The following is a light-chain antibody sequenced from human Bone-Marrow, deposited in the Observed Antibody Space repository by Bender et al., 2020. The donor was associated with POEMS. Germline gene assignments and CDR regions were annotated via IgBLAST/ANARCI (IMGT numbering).Light chain of an antibody. Sequence: QSVLTQPPSASGTPGQRVTISCSGTRSNIGRNYVYWYQQLPGTAPKLLIYRNDQRPSGVPDRFSGSKSGTSASLAISGLQSEDEADYYCAAWEDSLNGWVFGGGTKLTVL. CDR3: AAWEDSLNGWV. CDR1: RSNIGRNY. CDR2: RND. V-gene: IGLV1-47*01. J-gene: IGLJ3*02.